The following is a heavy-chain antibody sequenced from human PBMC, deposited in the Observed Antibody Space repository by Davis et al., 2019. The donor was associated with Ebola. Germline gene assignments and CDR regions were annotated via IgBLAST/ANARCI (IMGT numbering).Heavy chain of an antibody. CDR2: MNPNSGNT. D-gene: IGHD6-19*01. J-gene: IGHJ6*02. Sequence: GESLKISCKGSGYTFTSYDINWVRQATGQGLEWMGWMNPNSGNTGYAQKFQGRVTMTRNTSISTAYMELSSLRSEDTAVYYCARDPGSGGWYPYYYYGMDVWGQGTTVTVSS. CDR1: GYTFTSYD. V-gene: IGHV1-8*01. CDR3: ARDPGSGGWYPYYYYGMDV.